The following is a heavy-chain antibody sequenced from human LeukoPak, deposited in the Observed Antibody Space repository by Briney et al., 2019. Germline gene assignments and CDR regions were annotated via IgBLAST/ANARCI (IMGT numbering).Heavy chain of an antibody. V-gene: IGHV3-21*01. D-gene: IGHD6-6*01. CDR3: ARGLIAARRIGARGAFDI. CDR2: ISSSSSYI. CDR1: GLTFSSYS. J-gene: IGHJ4*02. Sequence: GGSLRLSCAASGLTFSSYSMNWVRQAPGKGLAWDSSISSSSSYIYYADSVKGRFTISRDNAKNSLYLQMNSLRAEDTAVYYCARGLIAARRIGARGAFDIWGQGTLVTVSS.